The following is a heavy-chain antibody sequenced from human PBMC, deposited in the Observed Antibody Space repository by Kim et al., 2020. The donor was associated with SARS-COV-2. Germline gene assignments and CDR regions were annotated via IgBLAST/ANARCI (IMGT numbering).Heavy chain of an antibody. CDR3: ARERTRITIFGVVHRYGMDV. CDR1: GFTFSDYY. CDR2: ISSSGSTI. J-gene: IGHJ6*02. Sequence: GWSLRLSCAASGFTFSDYYMSWIRQAPGKGLEWVSYISSSGSTIYYADSVKGRFTISRDNAKNSLYLQMNSLRAEDTAVYYCARERTRITIFGVVHRYGMDVWGQGTTVTVSS. V-gene: IGHV3-11*01. D-gene: IGHD3-3*01.